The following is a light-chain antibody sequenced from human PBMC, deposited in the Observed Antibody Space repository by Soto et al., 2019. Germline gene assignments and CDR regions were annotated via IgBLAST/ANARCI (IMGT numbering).Light chain of an antibody. CDR2: AAS. J-gene: IGKJ1*01. Sequence: AIRMTQSPSSLSASIGDRVTITCRASQGISSYLAWYQQKPGKAPKLLIYAASTLQSGVPSRFSGSGSGTDFTLTISCLQSEDFATYYCQQYYSYLWTFGQGTKVEIK. CDR3: QQYYSYLWT. V-gene: IGKV1-8*01. CDR1: QGISSY.